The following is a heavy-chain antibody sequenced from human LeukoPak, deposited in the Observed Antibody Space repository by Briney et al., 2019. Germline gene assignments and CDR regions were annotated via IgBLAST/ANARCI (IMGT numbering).Heavy chain of an antibody. CDR2: INTNTGNP. CDR3: AREGVYGDPLTVDWFDP. J-gene: IGHJ5*02. Sequence: ASVKVSCKASGYPFTSYEINWVRQAPGQGLEWMGWINTNTGNPTYAQGFTGRFVFSLDTSVSTAYLQISSLKAEDTAVYYCAREGVYGDPLTVDWFDPWGQGTLVTVSS. CDR1: GYPFTSYE. D-gene: IGHD4-17*01. V-gene: IGHV7-4-1*02.